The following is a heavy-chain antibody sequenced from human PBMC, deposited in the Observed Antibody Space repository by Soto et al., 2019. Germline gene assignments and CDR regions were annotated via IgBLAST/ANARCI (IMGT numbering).Heavy chain of an antibody. CDR1: GLTFGSRA. V-gene: IGHV3-23*01. D-gene: IGHD3-10*01. CDR2: ITDTGGDA. CDR3: ARGSTDSYPGSRIFDF. J-gene: IGHJ4*02. Sequence: EVQLLESGGDLKQPGGSLRLSCVASGLTFGSRAMSWVRQAPGEGLQWVSTITDTGGDAKYADSARGRFVISRDNSKKTLDLQMTSLTAEDSAMYYCARGSTDSYPGSRIFDFWGRGTLVTVSS.